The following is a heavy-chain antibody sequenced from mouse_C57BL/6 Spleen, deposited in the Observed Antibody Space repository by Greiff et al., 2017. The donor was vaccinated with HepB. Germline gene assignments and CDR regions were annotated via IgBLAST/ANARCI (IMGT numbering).Heavy chain of an antibody. CDR1: GYTFTDYN. V-gene: IGHV1-22*01. D-gene: IGHD2-2*01. CDR2: INPNNGGT. Sequence: VQLKESGPELVKPGASVKMSCKASGYTFTDYNMHWVKQSHGKSLEWIGYINPNNGGTSYNQKFKGKATLTVNKSSSTAYMELRSLTSEDSAVYYCAVTPYYYAMDYWGQGTSVTVSS. CDR3: AVTPYYYAMDY. J-gene: IGHJ4*01.